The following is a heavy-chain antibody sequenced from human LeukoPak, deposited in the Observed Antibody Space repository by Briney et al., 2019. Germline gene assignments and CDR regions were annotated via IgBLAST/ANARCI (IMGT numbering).Heavy chain of an antibody. CDR3: VRVVIDSSGSYYSFFDY. J-gene: IGHJ4*02. Sequence: ASVKVSCEASGYTFTYYDINWVRQATGQGLEWMGWMNPHNGNTGYAQKFQGTVTMTRDTSISTAYMELSSLRSEDTAVYYCVRVVIDSSGSYYSFFDYWGQGTLVTVSS. CDR2: MNPHNGNT. CDR1: GYTFTYYD. V-gene: IGHV1-8*01. D-gene: IGHD3-22*01.